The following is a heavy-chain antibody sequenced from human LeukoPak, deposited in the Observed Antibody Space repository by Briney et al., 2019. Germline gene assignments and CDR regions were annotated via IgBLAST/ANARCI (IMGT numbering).Heavy chain of an antibody. CDR1: GGSISGWY. CDR2: IYGSGNT. CDR3: ARETGLAGFASGLGFNY. J-gene: IGHJ4*02. Sequence: SETLSLTCTVSGGSISGWYWSWIRQPPGRGLEWIGYIYGSGNTNYNPSLKSRVTMSIDTSKNQFSLKLTSVTAADTATYYCARETGLAGFASGLGFNYWGQGILVTVSS. D-gene: IGHD6-19*01. V-gene: IGHV4-59*01.